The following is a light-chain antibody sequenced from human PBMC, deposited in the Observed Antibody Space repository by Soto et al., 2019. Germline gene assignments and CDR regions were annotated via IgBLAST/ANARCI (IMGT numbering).Light chain of an antibody. Sequence: EIVLTQSPATLSLSPREIATLSCRASQSVSSSYLAWYQQKPGQAPRLLIYGASSRATGIPDRFSGSGSGTDFTLTISRLEPEDFAVYYCQQYGSSTGTFGQGTKVDIK. CDR1: QSVSSSY. CDR2: GAS. V-gene: IGKV3-20*01. CDR3: QQYGSSTGT. J-gene: IGKJ1*01.